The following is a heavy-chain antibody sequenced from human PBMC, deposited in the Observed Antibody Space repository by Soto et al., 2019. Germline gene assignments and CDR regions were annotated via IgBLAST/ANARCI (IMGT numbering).Heavy chain of an antibody. CDR1: GYTFTSYD. CDR2: MNPNSGNT. J-gene: IGHJ3*02. D-gene: IGHD5-12*01. Sequence: ASVKVSCKASGYTFTSYDINWVRQATGQGLERKGWMNPNSGNTGYAQKFQGRVTITADESTSTTYMELSSLRSEDTAVYYCAREGGGLGIVATIVGAFDIWGQGTMVTVSS. CDR3: AREGGGLGIVATIVGAFDI. V-gene: IGHV1-8*01.